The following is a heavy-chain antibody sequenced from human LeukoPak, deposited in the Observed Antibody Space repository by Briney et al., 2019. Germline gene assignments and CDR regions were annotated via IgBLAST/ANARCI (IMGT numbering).Heavy chain of an antibody. D-gene: IGHD3-10*01. J-gene: IGHJ5*02. CDR2: IYHSGST. CDR1: GYSISSGYY. CDR3: AREPLYGSGSYYLLWFDP. V-gene: IGHV4-38-2*02. Sequence: SETLSLTCTVSGYSISSGYYWGWIRQPPGKGLEWIGSIYHSGSTYYNPSLKSRVTISVDTSKNQFSLKLSSVTAADTAVYYCAREPLYGSGSYYLLWFDPWGQGTPVTVSS.